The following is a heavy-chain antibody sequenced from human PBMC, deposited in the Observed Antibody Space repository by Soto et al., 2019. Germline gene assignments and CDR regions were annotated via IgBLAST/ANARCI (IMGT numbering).Heavy chain of an antibody. J-gene: IGHJ4*02. CDR3: ARDQGRVVRGVIISYYFDY. CDR1: GGTFSSYA. CDR2: IIPIFGTA. Sequence: SVKVSCKASGGTFSSYAISWVRQAPGQGLEWMGGIIPIFGTANYAQKFQGRVTITADESTSTAYMELSSLRSEDTAVYYCARDQGRVVRGVIISYYFDYWGQGTLVTVSS. V-gene: IGHV1-69*13. D-gene: IGHD3-10*01.